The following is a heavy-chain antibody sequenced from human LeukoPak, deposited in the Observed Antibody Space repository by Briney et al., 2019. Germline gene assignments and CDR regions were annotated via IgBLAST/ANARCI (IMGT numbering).Heavy chain of an antibody. J-gene: IGHJ5*02. CDR3: GRNSIAVAGTSWFDP. V-gene: IGHV4-39*01. CDR1: GGSISTRSYY. Sequence: SETLSLTCIVSGGSISTRSYYWGWIRQPPGKAPDCIGSMFYSGSTYYNSSLKTRVTISVDTSKNQFSLKLSSVTAADTAVYYCGRNSIAVAGTSWFDPWGQGTLVTVSS. CDR2: MFYSGST. D-gene: IGHD6-13*01.